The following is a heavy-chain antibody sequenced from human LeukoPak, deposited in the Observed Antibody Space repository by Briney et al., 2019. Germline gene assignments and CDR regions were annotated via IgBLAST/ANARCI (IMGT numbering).Heavy chain of an antibody. Sequence: SVKVSFMASGGTLSSYVISWVRQAPGQGLEWVGLILPNFGTANYAQKFQGRVTNTTDESTSTAYMELSSLRSEDTAVYYCARGPIVVVPAAITYFDYWGQGTLVTVSS. V-gene: IGHV1-69*05. CDR3: ARGPIVVVPAAITYFDY. J-gene: IGHJ4*02. CDR2: ILPNFGTA. D-gene: IGHD2-2*01. CDR1: GGTLSSYV.